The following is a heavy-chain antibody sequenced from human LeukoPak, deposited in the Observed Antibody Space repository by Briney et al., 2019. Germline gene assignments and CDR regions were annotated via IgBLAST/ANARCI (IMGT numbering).Heavy chain of an antibody. J-gene: IGHJ4*02. Sequence: PGGSLRLSCAASGFTFTSYAMSWVRQAPGKGLEWVSAISGSGGSTYCADSVKGRFTISRDNSKNTLFLQMNSLRAEDTAVYYCAKDRILVTIFGVGVDYWGQGTLLTVSS. CDR1: GFTFTSYA. CDR3: AKDRILVTIFGVGVDY. CDR2: ISGSGGST. D-gene: IGHD3-3*01. V-gene: IGHV3-23*01.